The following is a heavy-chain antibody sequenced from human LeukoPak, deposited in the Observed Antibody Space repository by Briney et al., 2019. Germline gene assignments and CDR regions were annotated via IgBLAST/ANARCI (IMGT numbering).Heavy chain of an antibody. Sequence: GGPLRLSCAASGFTFSSYSMNWVRQAPGKGLEWVSYISSSSSTIYYADSVKGRFTISRDNAKNSLYPQMNSLRAEDTAVYYCAREGYSPYWGQGTLVTVSS. CDR3: AREGYSPY. CDR2: ISSSSSTI. CDR1: GFTFSSYS. V-gene: IGHV3-48*01. J-gene: IGHJ4*02. D-gene: IGHD6-13*01.